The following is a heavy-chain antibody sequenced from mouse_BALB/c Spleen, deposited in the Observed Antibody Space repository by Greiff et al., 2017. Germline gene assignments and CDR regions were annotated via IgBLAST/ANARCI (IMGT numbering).Heavy chain of an antibody. V-gene: IGHV7-1*02. CDR3: ARDERHYGSSYAMDY. CDR1: GFTFSDFY. Sequence: EVKLVESGGGLVQPGGSLRLSCATSGFTFSDFYMEWVRQPPGKRLEWIAASRNKANDYTTEYSASVKGRFIVSRDTSQSILYLQMNALRAEDTAMYYCARDERHYGSSYAMDYWGQGTSVTVSS. CDR2: SRNKANDYTT. J-gene: IGHJ4*01. D-gene: IGHD1-1*01.